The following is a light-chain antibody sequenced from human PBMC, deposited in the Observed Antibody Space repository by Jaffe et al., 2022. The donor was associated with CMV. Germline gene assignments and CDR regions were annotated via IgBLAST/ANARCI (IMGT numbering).Light chain of an antibody. CDR2: AAS. J-gene: IGKJ4*01. CDR1: HDISNF. V-gene: IGKV1-16*02. Sequence: DIHLTQSPSSLSASVGDRVTITCRASHDISNFLAWFHQKPGKAPKSLISAASTLQSGVPSKFSGSGAGTEFTLTISSLQPDDLGTYFCQQYETYPLTFGGGTKVEIK. CDR3: QQYETYPLT.